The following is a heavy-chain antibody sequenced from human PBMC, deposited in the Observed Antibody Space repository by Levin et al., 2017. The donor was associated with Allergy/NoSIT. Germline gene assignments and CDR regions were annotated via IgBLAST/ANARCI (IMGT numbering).Heavy chain of an antibody. J-gene: IGHJ3*01. CDR2: ITGTGGNT. CDR1: GFPFGDFA. CDR3: AKKQGGTTGFSFDV. V-gene: IGHV3-23*01. D-gene: IGHD1/OR15-1a*01. Sequence: LSLTCAASGFPFGDFAMAWVRQAPGKGLEWVSVITGTGGNTYYGDSVKGRFTVSRDNSKNTLYLELNSLRVEDTAIYYCAKKQGGTTGFSFDVWGQGTMVTVSS.